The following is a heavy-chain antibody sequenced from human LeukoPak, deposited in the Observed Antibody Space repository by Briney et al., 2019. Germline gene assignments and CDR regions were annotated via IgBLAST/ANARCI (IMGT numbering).Heavy chain of an antibody. J-gene: IGHJ4*02. D-gene: IGHD1-1*01. CDR1: GFTFSNYA. Sequence: GGSLRFSCAASGFTFSNYAMHWVRQAPGKGLEWVSSISSSSSYIYYADSVKGRFTISRDNAKNSLYLQMNSLRAEDTAVYYCARDQNNWNEKDYWGQGTLVAVSS. CDR3: ARDQNNWNEKDY. CDR2: ISSSSSYI. V-gene: IGHV3-21*01.